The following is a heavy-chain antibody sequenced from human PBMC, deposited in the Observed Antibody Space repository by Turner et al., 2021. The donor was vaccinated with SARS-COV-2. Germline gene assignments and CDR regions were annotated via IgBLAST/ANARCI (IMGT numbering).Heavy chain of an antibody. CDR3: AKADRIMIVVVITLFDY. V-gene: IGHV3-23*01. Sequence: EVQLLASGGGLVQPGWALLLPSAASCITFTSYAKSLVRQAQGKGLEWVSAISGSGCSKYYADSGKGRFTISRDNSKNTLYLQMNSLRAEDTAVYYCAKADRIMIVVVITLFDYWGQGTLVTVSS. D-gene: IGHD3-22*01. CDR2: ISGSGCSK. J-gene: IGHJ4*02. CDR1: CITFTSYA.